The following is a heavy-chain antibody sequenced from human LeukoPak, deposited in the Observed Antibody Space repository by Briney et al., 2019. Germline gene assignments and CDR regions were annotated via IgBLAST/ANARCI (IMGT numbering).Heavy chain of an antibody. CDR2: VWYDGRNR. V-gene: IGHV3-33*01. Sequence: GRSLTLSCAASGYTFSRHGIHWVRQAPGRGLEWVAAVWYDGRNRDYADSVKGRFTISKDNSNNMVFLQMDRLRAEDTAVYYCARLWGGNGYSGGSLNLWGQGTLVTVSS. CDR1: GYTFSRHG. D-gene: IGHD3-16*01. J-gene: IGHJ5*02. CDR3: ARLWGGNGYSGGSLNL.